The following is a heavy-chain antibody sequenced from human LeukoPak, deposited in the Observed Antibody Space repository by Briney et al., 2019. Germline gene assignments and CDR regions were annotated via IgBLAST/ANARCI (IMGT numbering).Heavy chain of an antibody. CDR2: IYYSGST. V-gene: IGHV4-59*01. D-gene: IGHD4-11*01. CDR1: GGSISSYY. J-gene: IGHJ4*02. CDR3: ARTFSYSNRWFDY. Sequence: SETLSLTCTVSGGSISSYYWSWIRQPPGKGLEWIGYIYYSGSTNYNPSLQSRVTISVDTSKNQFSLKLSSVTAADTAVYYCARTFSYSNRWFDYWGQGTLVTVSS.